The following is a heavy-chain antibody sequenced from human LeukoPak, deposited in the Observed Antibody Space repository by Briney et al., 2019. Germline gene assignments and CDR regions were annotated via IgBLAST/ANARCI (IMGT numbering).Heavy chain of an antibody. V-gene: IGHV3-30-3*01. Sequence: GRSLRLSCAASGFTFSSYAMHWVRQAPGKGLEWVAVISYDGSNKYYADSVKGRFTISRDNSKNTLYLQMNSLRAEDTAVYYCARGNTVWDYWGQGILVTVSS. D-gene: IGHD3-16*01. CDR2: ISYDGSNK. J-gene: IGHJ4*02. CDR1: GFTFSSYA. CDR3: ARGNTVWDY.